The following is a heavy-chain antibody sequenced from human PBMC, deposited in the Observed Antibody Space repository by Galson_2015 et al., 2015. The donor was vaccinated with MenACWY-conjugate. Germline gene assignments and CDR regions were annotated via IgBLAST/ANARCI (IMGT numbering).Heavy chain of an antibody. V-gene: IGHV3-11*06. Sequence: SLRLSCAASGFTFSDYYMSWIRQAPGKELEWVSYISSSSSYTNYADSVKGRFTISRDNAKNSLYLQMNSLRAEDTAVYYCARSLKEGWELAMGPFDIWGQGTMVTVSS. D-gene: IGHD1-26*01. CDR1: GFTFSDYY. J-gene: IGHJ3*02. CDR3: ARSLKEGWELAMGPFDI. CDR2: ISSSSSYT.